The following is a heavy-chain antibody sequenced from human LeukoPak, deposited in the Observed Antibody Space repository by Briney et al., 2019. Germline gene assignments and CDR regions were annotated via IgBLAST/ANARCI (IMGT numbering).Heavy chain of an antibody. CDR2: IYYSGST. J-gene: IGHJ3*02. CDR1: GGSISSGGYY. Sequence: PSQTLSLTCTVSGGSISSGGYYWSWLRQHPGKGLEWFGYIYYSGSTYYNPSLKSRVTISVDTSKNQFSLKPRSVTAADTAVYYCARDTVDYGGNSVSAFDIWGQGTMVTVSS. CDR3: ARDTVDYGGNSVSAFDI. V-gene: IGHV4-31*03. D-gene: IGHD4-23*01.